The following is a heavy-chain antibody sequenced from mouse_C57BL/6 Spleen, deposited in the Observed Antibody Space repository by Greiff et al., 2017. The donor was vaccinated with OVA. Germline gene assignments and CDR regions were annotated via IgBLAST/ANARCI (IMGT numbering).Heavy chain of an antibody. J-gene: IGHJ2*01. CDR2: IDPSDSET. D-gene: IGHD2-4*01. CDR1: GYTFTSYW. V-gene: IGHV1-52*01. Sequence: QVHVKQPGAELVRPGSSVKLSCKASGYTFTSYWMHWVKQRPIQGLEWIGNIDPSDSETHYNQKFKDKATLTVDKSSSTAYLQLSSLTSEDSAVYYCARSDDYDPFFDYWGQGTTLTVSS. CDR3: ARSDDYDPFFDY.